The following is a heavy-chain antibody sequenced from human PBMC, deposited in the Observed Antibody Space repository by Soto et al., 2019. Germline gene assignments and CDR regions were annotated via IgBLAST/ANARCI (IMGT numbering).Heavy chain of an antibody. V-gene: IGHV2-5*02. D-gene: IGHD3-16*02. CDR2: IYWEDDK. CDR1: GFSLSTSGVG. J-gene: IGHJ4*02. Sequence: SGPTLVKPTQTLTLTCTFSGFSLSTSGVGVGWIRQPPGKALEWLALIYWEDDKRYSPSLKSRPTITKDTSKNQVVLTMTNMDPVDTATYYCAHIVYIWGSYRWFDYWGQGTLVTVSS. CDR3: AHIVYIWGSYRWFDY.